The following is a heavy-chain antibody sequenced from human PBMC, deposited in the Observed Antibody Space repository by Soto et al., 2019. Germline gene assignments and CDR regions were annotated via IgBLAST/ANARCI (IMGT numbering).Heavy chain of an antibody. CDR1: GFTFSSYS. CDR3: AIRASYYDSSGYFDY. D-gene: IGHD3-22*01. Sequence: GGSLRLSCAASGFTFSSYSMDWVRQAPGKGLVWVSRINSDGSSTSYADSVKGRFTISRDNAKNTLYLQMNSLRAEDTAVYYCAIRASYYDSSGYFDYWGQGTLVTSPQ. CDR2: INSDGSST. J-gene: IGHJ4*02. V-gene: IGHV3-74*01.